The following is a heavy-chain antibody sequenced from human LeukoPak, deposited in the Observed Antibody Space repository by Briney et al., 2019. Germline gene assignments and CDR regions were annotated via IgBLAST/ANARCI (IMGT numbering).Heavy chain of an antibody. D-gene: IGHD5-12*01. CDR3: ARGGRWLRVRYYYYYMDV. CDR1: GFTFTSYG. CDR2: ISAYNGNT. J-gene: IGHJ6*03. Sequence: ASVKVSCKASGFTFTSYGISWVRQAPGQGLEWVGWISAYNGNTNYAQKFQGRVTMTRNTSISTAYMELSSLRSEDTAVYYCARGGRWLRVRYYYYYMDVWGKGTTVTVSS. V-gene: IGHV1-18*01.